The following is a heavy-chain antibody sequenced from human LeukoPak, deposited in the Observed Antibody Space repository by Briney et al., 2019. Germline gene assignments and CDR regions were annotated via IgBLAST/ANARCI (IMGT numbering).Heavy chain of an antibody. D-gene: IGHD6-19*01. J-gene: IGHJ4*02. CDR2: IYYSRST. V-gene: IGHV4-59*01. CDR1: GGSISSYY. Sequence: PSETLSLTCTVSGGSISSYYWSWIRQPPGKGLEWIGYIYYSRSTNYNPSLKSRVTISVDTSKNQFSLKLSSVTAADTAVYYCARGFYSSGWYYFDYWGQGTLVTVSS. CDR3: ARGFYSSGWYYFDY.